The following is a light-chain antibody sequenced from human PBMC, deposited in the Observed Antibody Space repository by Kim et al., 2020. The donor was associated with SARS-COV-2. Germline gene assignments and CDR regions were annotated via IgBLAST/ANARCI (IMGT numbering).Light chain of an antibody. V-gene: IGLV1-47*01. CDR1: TSDIGSNY. J-gene: IGLJ3*02. Sequence: QSVLTQPPSASGTPGQRVTISCSGSTSDIGSNYVYWYQQLPGTAPKLLIYRNNQRPSGVPDRFSVSKSGTSASLAISGLRSDDEADYYCATWDDSLNGPLFGGGTQLTVL. CDR2: RNN. CDR3: ATWDDSLNGPL.